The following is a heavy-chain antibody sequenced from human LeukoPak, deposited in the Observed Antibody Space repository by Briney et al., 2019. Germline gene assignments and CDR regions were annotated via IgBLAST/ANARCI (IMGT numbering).Heavy chain of an antibody. CDR1: GYTFIGHY. D-gene: IGHD3-10*01. J-gene: IGHJ6*02. CDR2: INPNDGGT. CDR3: ARDFYYYGSGTFMDV. V-gene: IGHV1-2*02. Sequence: ASVKVSCKASGYTFIGHYMHWVPQAPGQGLECMGWINPNDGGTNYAQTFQGRVTMARDTSISTAYMELSSLRSDDTAVYYCARDFYYYGSGTFMDVWGQGTMVTVSS.